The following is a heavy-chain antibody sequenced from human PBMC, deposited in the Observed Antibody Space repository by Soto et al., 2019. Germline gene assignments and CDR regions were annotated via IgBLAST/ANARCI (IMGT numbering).Heavy chain of an antibody. CDR3: AHTVLGTVFGLVTTTSIFFDF. V-gene: IGHV2-5*02. D-gene: IGHD3-3*01. CDR1: GFSLTTSGVG. J-gene: IGHJ4*02. CDR2: IYWDDDK. Sequence: QITLNDSGPTVVRPTETLTLTCRFSGFSLTTSGVGVGWIRQSPGKAPEWLALIYWDDDKRYSASLKSRLTITKYTSMVLVVLTVSYLDPTDTATYYCAHTVLGTVFGLVTTTSIFFDFWGPVTPIAVSS.